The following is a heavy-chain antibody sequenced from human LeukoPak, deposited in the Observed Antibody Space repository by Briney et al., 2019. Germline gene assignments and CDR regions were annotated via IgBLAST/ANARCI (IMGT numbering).Heavy chain of an antibody. CDR3: AKTSITGRVYYFDY. CDR1: GFTFSSYA. Sequence: GGSLRLSCAASGFTFSSYAMSWVRRAPGKGLEWVSAISGSGGSTYYADSVEGSFTITSNNSKNTLYLQMNSLRAEDTAVYYCAKTSITGRVYYFDYWGQGTLVTVSS. V-gene: IGHV3-23*01. J-gene: IGHJ4*02. D-gene: IGHD1-20*01. CDR2: ISGSGGST.